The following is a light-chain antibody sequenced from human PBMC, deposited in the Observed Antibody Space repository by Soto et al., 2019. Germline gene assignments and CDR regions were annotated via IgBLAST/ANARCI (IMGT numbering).Light chain of an antibody. CDR3: CSYAGSYTGV. V-gene: IGLV2-11*01. CDR1: SSDVGAYNY. CDR2: YVS. Sequence: QSALTQPRSVSGSPGQSVTISCTGTSSDVGAYNYVSWYQHHPGKAPKFMIYYVSKRPSGVPDRFSGSKSGNTASLTISWLQAEDEADYYCCSYAGSYTGVFGTGTKVTVL. J-gene: IGLJ1*01.